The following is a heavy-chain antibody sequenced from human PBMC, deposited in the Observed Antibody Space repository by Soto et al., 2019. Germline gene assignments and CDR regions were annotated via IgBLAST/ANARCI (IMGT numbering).Heavy chain of an antibody. CDR3: CEGNSNPTSCWSYFDY. V-gene: IGHV3-15*04. D-gene: IGHD2-2*01. CDR1: GLTLKNTW. CDR2: FESNSDGGTT. J-gene: IGHJ4*02. Sequence: PGGSLRLPWSPSGLTLKNTWMSWVRQAPGRGLEWVGRFESNSDGGTTDYAATVKGRFTISRDDSKNTLYLQMNSLKTGDTATYYFCEGNSNPTSCWSYFDYWGRGTLVTVSS.